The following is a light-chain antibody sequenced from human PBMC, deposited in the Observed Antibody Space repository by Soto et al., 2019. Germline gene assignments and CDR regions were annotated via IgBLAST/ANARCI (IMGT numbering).Light chain of an antibody. V-gene: IGLV2-14*01. J-gene: IGLJ3*02. CDR3: SSYTSSSTWV. Sequence: QSALTQPASVSGSPGQSNTISCTGTSSDVGGYNYVSWYQQHPGKAPKLMIYEVSNRPSGVSNRFSGSKSGNTASLTISGLQAEDEAHYYCSSYTSSSTWVFGGGTKLTVL. CDR2: EVS. CDR1: SSDVGGYNY.